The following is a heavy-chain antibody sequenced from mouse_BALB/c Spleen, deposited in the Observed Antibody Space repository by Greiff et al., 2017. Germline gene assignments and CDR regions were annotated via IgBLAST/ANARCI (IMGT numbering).Heavy chain of an antibody. CDR3: ARSRGNYDYAMDY. J-gene: IGHJ4*01. V-gene: IGHV1-4*01. D-gene: IGHD2-1*01. Sequence: QVHVKQSGAELARPGASVKMSCKASGYTFTSYTMHWVKQRPGQGLEWIGYINPSSGYTNYNQKFKDKATLTADKSSSTAYMQLSSLTSEDSAVYYCARSRGNYDYAMDYWGQGTSVTVSS. CDR1: GYTFTSYT. CDR2: INPSSGYT.